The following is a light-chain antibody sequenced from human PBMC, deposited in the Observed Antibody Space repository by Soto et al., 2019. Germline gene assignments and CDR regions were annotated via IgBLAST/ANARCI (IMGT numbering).Light chain of an antibody. CDR1: QSISSW. CDR3: QQFNAYPLT. V-gene: IGKV1-5*03. J-gene: IGKJ4*01. CDR2: KAS. Sequence: DIQMTQSPSTLSASIGDRVSITCRASQSISSWLAWYQQKPGKAPKLLIYKASSLESGVPSRFSGSGSGTEFTLTISSLQPDDFATYYCQQFNAYPLTFGGGTKVEIK.